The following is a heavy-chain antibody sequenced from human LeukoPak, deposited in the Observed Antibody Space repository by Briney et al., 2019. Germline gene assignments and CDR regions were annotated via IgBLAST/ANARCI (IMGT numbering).Heavy chain of an antibody. V-gene: IGHV4-39*07. Sequence: SETLSLTCTVSGGSISSSSYYWGWIRQPPGKGLEWIGSIYYSGSTYYNPSLKSRVTISVDRSKNQFSLKLSSVTAADTAVYYCARGGSGYEPIDYWGQGTLVTVSS. D-gene: IGHD5-12*01. CDR3: ARGGSGYEPIDY. CDR2: IYYSGST. CDR1: GGSISSSSYY. J-gene: IGHJ4*02.